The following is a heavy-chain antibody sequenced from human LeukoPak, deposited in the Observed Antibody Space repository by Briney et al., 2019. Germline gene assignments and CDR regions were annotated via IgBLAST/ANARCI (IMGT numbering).Heavy chain of an antibody. CDR2: IYYSGST. D-gene: IGHD6-19*01. Sequence: PSEPLSLTCTVSGLSSINYYWSWIRQPPGKGLEWIGYIYYSGSTNYNPSLTSRVTISVDTSKNQFSLNLSSVTAADTAVYYCARHFPRSGWDFWGQGALVPDSP. CDR1: GLSSINYY. V-gene: IGHV4-59*08. CDR3: ARHFPRSGWDF. J-gene: IGHJ4*02.